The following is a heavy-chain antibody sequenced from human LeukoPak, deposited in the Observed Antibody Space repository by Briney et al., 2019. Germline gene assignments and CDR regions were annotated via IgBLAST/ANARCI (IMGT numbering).Heavy chain of an antibody. V-gene: IGHV3-7*01. CDR2: IKQDGSEK. CDR3: ARGRIAAAGTTVRFDP. D-gene: IGHD6-13*01. J-gene: IGHJ5*02. Sequence: SGGSLRLSCAASGFTFSSYWMSWVRQAPGTGLEWVANIKQDGSEKYYVDSVKGRFTISRDNAKNSLYLQMNSLRAEDTAVYYCARGRIAAAGTTVRFDPWGQGTLVTVSS. CDR1: GFTFSSYW.